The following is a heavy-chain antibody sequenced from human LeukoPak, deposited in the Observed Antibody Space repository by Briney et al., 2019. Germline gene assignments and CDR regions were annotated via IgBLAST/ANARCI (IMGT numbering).Heavy chain of an antibody. V-gene: IGHV3-23*01. Sequence: GGSLRLSCAASGFTFSSHGMDWVRQAPGKGLEWVSGIIPSGHTTYYADSVRGRFTISRDNSRNTVYLQMNSLRAEDTAVYYCAKDDRWLQFCCWGQGTLVTVSA. J-gene: IGHJ4*02. CDR2: IIPSGHTT. CDR3: AKDDRWLQFCC. D-gene: IGHD5-24*01. CDR1: GFTFSSHG.